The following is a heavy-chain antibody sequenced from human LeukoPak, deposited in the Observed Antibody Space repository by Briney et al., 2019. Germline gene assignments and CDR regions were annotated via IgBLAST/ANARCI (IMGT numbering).Heavy chain of an antibody. Sequence: SETLSLTCTVSGGSVNSGTYYWSWIRQPPGKGLEWIAYISYRGINNFNPALKSRVTISVDTSRNQFSLRLRSVTAADSAIYYCARLSTTGDSNGHYFDYWGQGSLVTVSS. J-gene: IGHJ4*02. V-gene: IGHV4-61*01. CDR2: ISYRGIN. CDR1: GGSVNSGTYY. D-gene: IGHD3-3*01. CDR3: ARLSTTGDSNGHYFDY.